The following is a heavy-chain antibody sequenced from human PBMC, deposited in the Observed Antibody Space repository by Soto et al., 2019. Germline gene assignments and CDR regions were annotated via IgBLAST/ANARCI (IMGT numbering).Heavy chain of an antibody. Sequence: ASVKVSCKASGYTFTNYYIHWFRQAPGQGLEWLGILRPRTGNTQYAQRFQGRVTMTSDTSTSTVYMELTSLRSGDTAVYYCAREPNEAFYFDYWGQGSQVTVSS. CDR2: LRPRTGNT. CDR3: AREPNEAFYFDY. J-gene: IGHJ4*02. V-gene: IGHV1-46*01. CDR1: GYTFTNYY.